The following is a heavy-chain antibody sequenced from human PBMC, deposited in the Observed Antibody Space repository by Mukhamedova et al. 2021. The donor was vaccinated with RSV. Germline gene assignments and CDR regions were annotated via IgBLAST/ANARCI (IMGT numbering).Heavy chain of an antibody. J-gene: IGHJ4*02. CDR3: ARVGESWGKYCSGGSCYYFDY. D-gene: IGHD2-15*01. Sequence: SLKSRVTISVDTSKNQFSLKLSSVTAADTAVYYCARVGESWGKYCSGGSCYYFDYWGQGTLVTVSS. V-gene: IGHV4-59*01.